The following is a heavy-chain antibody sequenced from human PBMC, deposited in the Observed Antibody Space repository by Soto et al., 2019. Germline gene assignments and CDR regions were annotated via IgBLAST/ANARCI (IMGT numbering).Heavy chain of an antibody. CDR1: GYTFTSYA. D-gene: IGHD2-21*02. CDR2: INAGNGNT. Sequence: QVQLVQSGAEEKKPGASVKVSCKASGYTFTSYAMHWVRQAPGQRLEWMGWINAGNGNTKYSQKDQGRVTIPRDTAASTAYMELSSLRSEDTAVYYCARSIVVVTALDYWGQGTLVTVSS. J-gene: IGHJ4*02. CDR3: ARSIVVVTALDY. V-gene: IGHV1-3*05.